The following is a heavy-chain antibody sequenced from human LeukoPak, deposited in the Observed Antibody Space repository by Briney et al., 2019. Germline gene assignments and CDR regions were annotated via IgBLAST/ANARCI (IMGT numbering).Heavy chain of an antibody. CDR1: GYTFSNYY. CDR2: INPSGGST. V-gene: IGHV1-46*01. Sequence: ASVKVSCKASGYTFSNYYMYWVRQAPGQGLEWMGLINPSGGSTNYAQKFQGRVTMTRDMSTSTVYMELSSLRSEDTAVFYCARGPHKRTYDRDNWFDPWGQGTLVTVSS. J-gene: IGHJ5*02. CDR3: ARGPHKRTYDRDNWFDP. D-gene: IGHD3-3*01.